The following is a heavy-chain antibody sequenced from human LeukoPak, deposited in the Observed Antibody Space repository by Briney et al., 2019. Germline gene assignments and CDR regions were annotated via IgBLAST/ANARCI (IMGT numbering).Heavy chain of an antibody. CDR3: VKGPETGGWDPFDY. J-gene: IGHJ4*02. CDR2: ISSSSSYI. D-gene: IGHD3-10*01. CDR1: GFTFSSYS. V-gene: IGHV3-21*04. Sequence: PGGSLRLSCAASGFTFSSYSMNWVRQAPGKGLEWVSSISSSSSYIYYADSVKGRFTISRDNAKNSLYLQMNSLRADDTAVYYCVKGPETGGWDPFDYWGQGTLVTVSS.